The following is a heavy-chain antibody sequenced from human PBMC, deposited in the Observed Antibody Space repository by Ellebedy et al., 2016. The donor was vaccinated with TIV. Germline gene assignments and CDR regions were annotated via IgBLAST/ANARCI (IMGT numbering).Heavy chain of an antibody. CDR3: ARDVRYAFDI. CDR1: GYTFTSYY. CDR2: INPSGGST. V-gene: IGHV1-46*04. J-gene: IGHJ3*02. D-gene: IGHD5-24*01. Sequence: ASVKVSCKASGYTFTSYYMHWVRQAPGQGLEWMGIINPSGGSTSYAQKLQGRVTMTRDTSTSTAYMELSSLRSDDTAVYYCARDVRYAFDIWGQGTTVTVSS.